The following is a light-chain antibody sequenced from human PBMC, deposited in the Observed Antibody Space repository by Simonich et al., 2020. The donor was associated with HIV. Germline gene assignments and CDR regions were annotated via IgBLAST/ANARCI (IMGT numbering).Light chain of an antibody. J-gene: IGKJ2*01. CDR2: LAS. V-gene: IGKV4-1*01. CDR3: QQYHSTPNT. Sequence: DIVMTQSPDSLAVSLGERATINCKSSQSVLYSSNNKNYLAWYQQKPGQPPKLLIYLASTRESGVPDRFSGSGSGTDFTLTISSLQAEDVAVYYCQQYHSTPNTFGQGTKLELK. CDR1: QSVLYSSNNKNY.